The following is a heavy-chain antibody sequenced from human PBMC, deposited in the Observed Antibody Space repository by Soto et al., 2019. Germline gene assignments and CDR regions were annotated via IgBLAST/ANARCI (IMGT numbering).Heavy chain of an antibody. CDR1: GYTFTTYY. CDR2: INPNGGST. J-gene: IGHJ4*02. CDR3: ARAGYCSGGTCFHGNCDY. D-gene: IGHD2-15*01. V-gene: IGHV1-46*01. Sequence: QVQLVQSGAEVKRPGASVKVSCKASGYTFTTYYMHWVRQAPGQGLEWLGIINPNGGSTTYAQKFQGRVTMTRDTSTSTVYLELSSRRSEYTAVYYCARAGYCSGGTCFHGNCDYWGQGTLVTVSA.